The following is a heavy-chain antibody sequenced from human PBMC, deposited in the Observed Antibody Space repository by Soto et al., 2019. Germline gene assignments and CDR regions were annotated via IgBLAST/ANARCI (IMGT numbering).Heavy chain of an antibody. J-gene: IGHJ4*02. CDR3: ARDSVEGSQLVLLFAY. V-gene: IGHV3-30-3*01. CDR1: GFTFSTYA. CDR2: ISHDGSNK. Sequence: PGGSLRLSCAASGFTFSTYAMHWVRQAPGKGLQWVAVISHDGSNKYYADSVKGRFTISRDNSKNTLYLQMNSLRPGDTAIYYCARDSVEGSQLVLLFAYWGQGTLVTVSS. D-gene: IGHD6-6*01.